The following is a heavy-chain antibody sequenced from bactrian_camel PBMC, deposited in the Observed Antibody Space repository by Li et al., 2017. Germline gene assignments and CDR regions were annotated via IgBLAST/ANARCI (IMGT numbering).Heavy chain of an antibody. CDR2: IYSDGSNT. V-gene: IGHV3-2*01. D-gene: IGHD4*01. Sequence: VQLVESGGGFVQPGGSLRLSCAASGFAFRSYFISWVRQAPGKGLEWLSSIYSDGSNTYYEDSVKGRFTVSRDNVENTAYLQMNSLKSEDTALYYCATMWSYWGQGTPTITTMTTETDPAGARGPRSPSP. J-gene: IGHJ4*01. CDR3: ATMWSYWGQGTPTITTMTTETDPA. CDR1: GFAFRSYF.